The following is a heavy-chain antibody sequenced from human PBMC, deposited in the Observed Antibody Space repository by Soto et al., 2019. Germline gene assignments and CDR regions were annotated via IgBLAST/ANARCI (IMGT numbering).Heavy chain of an antibody. J-gene: IGHJ4*02. CDR1: GSTPTNYD. V-gene: IGHV1-18*01. Sequence: QVPLVQSGPEVKKPGASVTVSCKTSGSTPTNYDIGWVRQAPGQGLEWMGWISAYNGNRNSAQKLQGRLTITTDTSTKTAYMELRSLRSDDTAVYFCARALYRSGTYYAFDNWGQGTLVTVYS. CDR2: ISAYNGNR. CDR3: ARALYRSGTYYAFDN. D-gene: IGHD1-26*01.